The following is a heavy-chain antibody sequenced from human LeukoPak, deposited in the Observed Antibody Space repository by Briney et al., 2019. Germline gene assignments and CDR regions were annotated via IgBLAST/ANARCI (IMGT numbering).Heavy chain of an antibody. J-gene: IGHJ6*02. CDR1: GYTFTSYG. V-gene: IGHV1-18*01. D-gene: IGHD4-17*01. Sequence: ASVKVSRKASGYTFTSYGISWVRQAPGQGLEWMGWISAYNGNTNYAQKLQGRVTMTTDTSTSTAYMELRSLRSDDTAVYYCARDRDYGDYYYYYGMDVWGQGTTVTASS. CDR2: ISAYNGNT. CDR3: ARDRDYGDYYYYYGMDV.